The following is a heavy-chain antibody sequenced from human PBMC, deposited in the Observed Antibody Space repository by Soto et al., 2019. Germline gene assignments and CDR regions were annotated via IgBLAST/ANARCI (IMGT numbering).Heavy chain of an antibody. CDR3: ARGRGYSYGLDP. D-gene: IGHD5-18*01. V-gene: IGHV4-30-4*01. CDR1: GDSISSSNNY. Sequence: SETLSLTCTVSGDSISSSNNYWSWIRQPPGEGLEWVGFISYSGTTSYSPSLKSRLAISQDTSKNQFSLSLSSVTAADTAVYYCARGRGYSYGLDPWGQGTLVTVSS. J-gene: IGHJ5*02. CDR2: ISYSGTT.